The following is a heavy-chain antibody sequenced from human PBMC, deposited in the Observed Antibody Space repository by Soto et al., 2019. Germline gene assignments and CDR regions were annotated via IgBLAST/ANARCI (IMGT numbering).Heavy chain of an antibody. D-gene: IGHD3-22*01. CDR1: GGSISSAGYS. V-gene: IGHV4-30-2*01. CDR2: IYHSGST. J-gene: IGHJ4*02. CDR3: ARGPRDDSSGYYYDY. Sequence: PSETLSLTCAVSGGSISSAGYSWSWIRQPPGKGLEGIGYIYHSGSTYYNPSLKSRVTITVDRSKNQFSLKLSSVTAADTAVYYCARGPRDDSSGYYYDYWGQGTLVTVSS.